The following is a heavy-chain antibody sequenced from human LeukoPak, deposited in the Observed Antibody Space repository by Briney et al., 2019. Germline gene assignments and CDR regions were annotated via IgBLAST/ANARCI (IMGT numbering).Heavy chain of an antibody. Sequence: GGSRRRSCAASGSTFSSYGMHWVRQAPGKGLEWVAFIRYDGSNKYYADSVKGRFTISRDNSKNTLYLQMNSLRAEDTAVYYCAKDRRITIFGVTLGYYYYMDVWGKGTTVTVSS. V-gene: IGHV3-30*02. CDR3: AKDRRITIFGVTLGYYYYMDV. CDR2: IRYDGSNK. CDR1: GSTFSSYG. D-gene: IGHD3-3*01. J-gene: IGHJ6*03.